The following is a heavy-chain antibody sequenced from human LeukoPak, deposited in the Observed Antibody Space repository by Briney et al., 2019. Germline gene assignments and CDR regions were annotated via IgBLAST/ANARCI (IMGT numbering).Heavy chain of an antibody. CDR2: IFHNFGTA. CDR3: ARGGGYGDYLEYCQH. D-gene: IGHD4-17*01. J-gene: IGHJ1*01. CDR1: GGTFSSYA. V-gene: IGHV1-69*06. Sequence: GASVKVSCKASGGTFSSYAISWVRQAPGQGLEWMGGIFHNFGTANYAQKFQGRVTITADNTTSTAYLELSSLRAEDTAVYYCARGGGYGDYLEYCQHWGQGTLVTVSS.